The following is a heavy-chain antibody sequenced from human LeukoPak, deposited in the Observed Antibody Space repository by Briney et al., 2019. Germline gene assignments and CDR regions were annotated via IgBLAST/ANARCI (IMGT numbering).Heavy chain of an antibody. Sequence: GGSLRLSCAASGFTFTNHGMHWVRQPPGKGLEWVALISYDGRKEYYADSVKGRFTISRDNSKNTVILQMNSLRVEDTAVYYCARGPFGESDYWGQGTLVTVSS. CDR1: GFTFTNHG. CDR2: ISYDGRKE. D-gene: IGHD3-10*01. J-gene: IGHJ4*02. V-gene: IGHV3-30*03. CDR3: ARGPFGESDY.